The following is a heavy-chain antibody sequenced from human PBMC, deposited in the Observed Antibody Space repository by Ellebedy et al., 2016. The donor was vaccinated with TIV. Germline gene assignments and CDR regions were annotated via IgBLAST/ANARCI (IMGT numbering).Heavy chain of an antibody. V-gene: IGHV3-7*01. CDR3: ARGGSYGDYAVQINSWFDT. CDR2: IYQDGGVQ. Sequence: GESLKISCAASGFSFRSYWMSWVRQVPGKGLEWVANIYQDGGVQYYVDSVKGRFTISRENADNALFLQMNSLRAEDTAVYYCARGGSYGDYAVQINSWFDTWGRGTLVAVSS. J-gene: IGHJ5*02. D-gene: IGHD4-17*01. CDR1: GFSFRSYW.